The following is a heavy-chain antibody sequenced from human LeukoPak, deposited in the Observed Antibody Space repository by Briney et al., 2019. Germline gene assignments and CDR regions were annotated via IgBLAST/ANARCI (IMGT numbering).Heavy chain of an antibody. Sequence: GGSLRLSCAASGFTFSSYAMSWVRQAPGKGLEWVSAISGSGGSTYYADSVKGRFTISRDNSKNTLYLQMNSLRAEDTAVYYCAKDGRYYYGSSGLAHTFDPWGQGTLVTVSS. CDR2: ISGSGGST. CDR1: GFTFSSYA. CDR3: AKDGRYYYGSSGLAHTFDP. D-gene: IGHD3-22*01. J-gene: IGHJ5*02. V-gene: IGHV3-23*01.